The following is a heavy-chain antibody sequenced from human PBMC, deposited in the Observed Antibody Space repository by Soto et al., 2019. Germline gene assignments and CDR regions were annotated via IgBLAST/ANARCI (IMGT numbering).Heavy chain of an antibody. D-gene: IGHD3-22*01. CDR2: IRSKAYGGTT. V-gene: IGHV3-49*04. CDR3: TRACGFYYDSSGYYREEAFDI. CDR1: GFTFGDYA. J-gene: IGHJ3*02. Sequence: GGSLRLSCTASGFTFGDYAMSWVRQAPGKGLEWVGFIRSKAYGGTTEYAASVKCRFTISRDDSKCNAYLQMNSLKNEDTAVYYSTRACGFYYDSSGYYREEAFDIWGQGTMVTVSS.